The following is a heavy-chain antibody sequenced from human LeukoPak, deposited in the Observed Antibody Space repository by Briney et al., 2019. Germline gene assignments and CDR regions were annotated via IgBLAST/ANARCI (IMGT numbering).Heavy chain of an antibody. CDR2: IWYGGSNK. D-gene: IGHD2-2*01. Sequence: GGSLRLSCAASGFTFSSYGMHWVRQAPGKGLEWVAVIWYGGSNKYYADSVKGRFTISRDNSKNTLYLQMNSLRAEDTAVYYCAKARGVVVPAATRYYYYYYMDVWGKGTTVTVSS. J-gene: IGHJ6*03. CDR1: GFTFSSYG. V-gene: IGHV3-33*08. CDR3: AKARGVVVPAATRYYYYYYMDV.